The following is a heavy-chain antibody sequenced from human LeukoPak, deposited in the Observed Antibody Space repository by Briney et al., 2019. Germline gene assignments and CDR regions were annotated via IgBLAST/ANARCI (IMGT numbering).Heavy chain of an antibody. CDR2: IYYSGST. CDR1: GGSISSYY. V-gene: IGHV4-59*12. Sequence: PSETLSLTCTVSGGSISSYYWSWIRQPPGKGLEWIGYIYYSGSTNYNPSLKSRVTISVDTSKNQFSLKLSSVTAADTAVYYCARENYDFWNGYYVGAPQTNAFDIWGQGTMVTVSS. D-gene: IGHD3-3*01. CDR3: ARENYDFWNGYYVGAPQTNAFDI. J-gene: IGHJ3*02.